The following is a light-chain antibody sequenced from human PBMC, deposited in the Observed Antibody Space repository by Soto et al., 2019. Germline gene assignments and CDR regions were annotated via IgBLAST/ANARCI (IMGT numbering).Light chain of an antibody. CDR2: DVS. J-gene: IGLJ2*01. Sequence: QSALTQPASVSGSPRQSITISCTGSSSDVGGYNYVSWYQQHPGKAPKLMIYDVSNRRSGVSNRLSGAKSGNTASLTISGLQAEDEADYYCSSYTSSSTLFGRGTKVNVL. CDR1: SSDVGGYNY. CDR3: SSYTSSSTL. V-gene: IGLV2-14*01.